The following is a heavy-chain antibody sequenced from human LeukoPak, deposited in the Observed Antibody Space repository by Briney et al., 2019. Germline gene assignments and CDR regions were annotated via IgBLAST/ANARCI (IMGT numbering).Heavy chain of an antibody. CDR1: GGSFSGYY. J-gene: IGHJ1*01. CDR3: ARGKVFADYDI. D-gene: IGHD3-9*01. Sequence: PSETLSLTCAVYGGSFSGYYWSWIRQPPGKGLEWIGEINHSGSTNYNPSLKSRVTISLDTSKNQFSLKLSSVTAADTAVYYCARGKVFADYDIWGQGTLVTVSS. CDR2: INHSGST. V-gene: IGHV4-34*01.